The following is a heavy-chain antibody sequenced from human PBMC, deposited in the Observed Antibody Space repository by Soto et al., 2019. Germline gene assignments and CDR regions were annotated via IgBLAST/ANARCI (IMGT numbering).Heavy chain of an antibody. V-gene: IGHV1-46*01. Sequence: ASVKVSCKTSGHTLINYYMHWVRQAPGQGLDWLGKIDPSGNGTSYAERFQGRITLTSDTSTKTVYVELSSLRSEDTAIYYCAINYYDSSGYIYWGKGTMVT. CDR1: GHTLINYY. CDR2: IDPSGNGT. CDR3: AINYYDSSGYIY. J-gene: IGHJ4*02. D-gene: IGHD3-22*01.